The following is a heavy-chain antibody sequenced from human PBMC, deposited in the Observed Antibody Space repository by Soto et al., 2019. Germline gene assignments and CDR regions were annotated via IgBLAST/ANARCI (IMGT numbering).Heavy chain of an antibody. J-gene: IGHJ5*02. CDR1: GFTFSSYA. V-gene: IGHV3-23*01. CDR2: ISGSGGST. Sequence: EVQLLESGGGLVQPGGSLRLSCAASGFTFSSYAMSWVRQAPGKGLEWVSAISGSGGSTYYADSVKGRFTISRDNSKNTLYLQMNSLRAEDTAVYYCAKDGRWFWELLLNWFDPWGQGTLVTVSS. D-gene: IGHD3-10*01. CDR3: AKDGRWFWELLLNWFDP.